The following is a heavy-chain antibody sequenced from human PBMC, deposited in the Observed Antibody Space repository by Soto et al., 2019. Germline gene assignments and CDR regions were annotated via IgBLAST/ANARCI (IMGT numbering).Heavy chain of an antibody. J-gene: IGHJ4*02. V-gene: IGHV3-23*01. CDR1: GFTFSSYA. D-gene: IGHD3-22*01. CDR2: ISGSGGST. Sequence: GGSLRLSCAASGFTFSSYAMSWVRQAPGKGLEWVSAISGSGGSTYYADSVKGRFTISRDNSKNTLYLQMNSLRAEDTAVYYCAKDEEYYDSSGPDYWGQGTLVTVSS. CDR3: AKDEEYYDSSGPDY.